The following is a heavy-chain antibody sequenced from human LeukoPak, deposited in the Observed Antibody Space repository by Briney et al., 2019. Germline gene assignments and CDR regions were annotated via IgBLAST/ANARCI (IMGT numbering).Heavy chain of an antibody. CDR1: GFTFSSYW. J-gene: IGHJ3*01. D-gene: IGHD3-22*01. CDR3: ARGYYDSSSYYDL. CDR2: IKQDGSEK. V-gene: IGHV3-7*01. Sequence: PGGSLRLSCAASGFTFSSYWMSWVRQAPGKGLEWVANIKQDGSEKYYVDSVKGRFTISRDNAKNSLYLQMNSLRAVDTAVYYCARGYYDSSSYYDLWGQGTIVTVSS.